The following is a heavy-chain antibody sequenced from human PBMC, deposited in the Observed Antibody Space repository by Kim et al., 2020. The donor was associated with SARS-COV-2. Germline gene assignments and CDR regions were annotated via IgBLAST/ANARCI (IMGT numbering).Heavy chain of an antibody. D-gene: IGHD3-22*01. CDR3: ARGSNYYDSSGYFPLINFDY. CDR2: ISAYNGNT. J-gene: IGHJ4*02. CDR1: GYTFTSYG. Sequence: ASVKVSCKASGYTFTSYGISWVRQAPGQGLEWMGWISAYNGNTNYAQKLQGRVTMTTDTSTSTAYMELRSLRSDDTAVYYCARGSNYYDSSGYFPLINFDYWGQGTLVTVSS. V-gene: IGHV1-18*01.